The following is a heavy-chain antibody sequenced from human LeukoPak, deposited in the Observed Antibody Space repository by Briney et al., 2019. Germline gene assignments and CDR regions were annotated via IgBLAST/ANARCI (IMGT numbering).Heavy chain of an antibody. CDR2: ISQNGDS. V-gene: IGHV4-34*01. J-gene: IGHJ3*02. CDR3: ARHITRYFDWFRGNAFDI. Sequence: PSETLSLTCGVSGGSLSFYYWSWIRQSPGKGLEWIAEISQNGDSNYNMSLKSRVTISLDKSKNQVSLKLNSVTAADTAVYYCARHITRYFDWFRGNAFDIWGQGTMVTVSS. D-gene: IGHD3-9*01. CDR1: GGSLSFYY.